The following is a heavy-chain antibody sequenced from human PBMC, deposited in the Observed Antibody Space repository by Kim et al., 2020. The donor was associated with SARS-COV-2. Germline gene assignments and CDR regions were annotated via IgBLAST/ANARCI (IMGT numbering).Heavy chain of an antibody. Sequence: GGSLRLSCAASGFTFSSYGMHWVRQAPGKGLEWVAVIWYDGSNKYYADSVKGRFTISRDNSKNTLYLQMNSLRAEDTAVYYCARDHQSITMVRGVIIKAGMDVWGQGTPVTVSS. J-gene: IGHJ6*02. CDR3: ARDHQSITMVRGVIIKAGMDV. CDR1: GFTFSSYG. D-gene: IGHD3-10*01. V-gene: IGHV3-33*01. CDR2: IWYDGSNK.